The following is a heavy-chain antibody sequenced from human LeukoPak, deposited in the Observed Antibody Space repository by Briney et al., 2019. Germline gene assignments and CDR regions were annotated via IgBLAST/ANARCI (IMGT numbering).Heavy chain of an antibody. CDR2: ISSSGNTI. V-gene: IGHV3-48*01. J-gene: IGHJ4*02. Sequence: GGSLRLSCAASGFTFSNYSMNWVRQAPGKGLEWVSYISSSGNTIYYADSVKGRFTISRDNAKNSLYLQMNSLRAEDTAVYYCARISGIVVVVVYHDYWGQGSLVTVSS. CDR3: ARISGIVVVVVYHDY. CDR1: GFTFSNYS. D-gene: IGHD3-22*01.